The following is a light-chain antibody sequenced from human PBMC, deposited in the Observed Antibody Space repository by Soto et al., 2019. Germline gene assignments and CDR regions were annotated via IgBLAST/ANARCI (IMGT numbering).Light chain of an antibody. Sequence: QSALTQPASVSGSPGQSITISCTGTSSDVGGYDYVSWYQQLPGKAPKLMIYDVNNRPSGVSNRFSGSKSGNTASLTIFGLQAEDEADYYCSSYTGTSTFVFGGGTKVTVL. V-gene: IGLV2-14*01. CDR3: SSYTGTSTFV. CDR2: DVN. CDR1: SSDVGGYDY. J-gene: IGLJ1*01.